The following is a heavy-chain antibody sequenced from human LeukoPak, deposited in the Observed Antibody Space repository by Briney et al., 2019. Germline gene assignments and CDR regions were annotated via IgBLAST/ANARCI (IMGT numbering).Heavy chain of an antibody. V-gene: IGHV4-34*01. CDR3: ARGRWELLYGY. CDR2: INHSGST. Sequence: PSETLSLTCAVSGGSFSGYYWSWIRQPPGKGLEWIGEINHSGSTNYNPSLKSRVTISVDTSKNQFSLKLSSVTAADMAVYYCARGRWELLYGYWGQGTLVTVSS. CDR1: GGSFSGYY. J-gene: IGHJ4*02. D-gene: IGHD1-26*01.